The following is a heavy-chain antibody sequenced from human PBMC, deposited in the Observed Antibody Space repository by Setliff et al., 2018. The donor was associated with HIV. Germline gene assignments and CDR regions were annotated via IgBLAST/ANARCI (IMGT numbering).Heavy chain of an antibody. CDR1: GGSFSGYY. CDR3: ARAGDYYDSRNYLTRGPTAFDI. Sequence: SETLSLTCAVYGGSFSGYYWSWIRQPPGKGLEWIGYIYYTGNTNYNPSLKSRVTISVDTSKNQFSLKLTSVTAADTAVYYCARAGDYYDSRNYLTRGPTAFDIWGQGTMVTVSS. D-gene: IGHD3-22*01. J-gene: IGHJ3*02. V-gene: IGHV4-59*01. CDR2: IYYTGNT.